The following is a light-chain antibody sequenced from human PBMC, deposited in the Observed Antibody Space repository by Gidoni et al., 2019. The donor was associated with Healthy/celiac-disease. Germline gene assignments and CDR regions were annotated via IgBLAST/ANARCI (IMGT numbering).Light chain of an antibody. CDR1: SSDVGSYNL. J-gene: IGLJ2*01. V-gene: IGLV2-23*01. CDR2: ECT. Sequence: QSALTQPAPVSGSPRPSITISCTGTSSDVGSYNLVSWYQQHPGKAPKLRSYECTNRPSGVSQRYSASTSGNTASLTTSALQAEDEADYYCCSYAGSSTVVFGGGTKLTVL. CDR3: CSYAGSSTVV.